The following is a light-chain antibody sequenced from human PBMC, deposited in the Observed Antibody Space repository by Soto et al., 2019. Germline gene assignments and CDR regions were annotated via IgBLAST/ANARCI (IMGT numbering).Light chain of an antibody. Sequence: DIQMTQCPSTLSASLGYRFTITFRASQSISSWLAWYQQKPGKAPKLLIYKASSLESGVPSRFSGSGSGTEFTLTISSLQPDDFATYYCQQYNSYSRTFGQGTKVDIK. CDR1: QSISSW. J-gene: IGKJ1*01. CDR3: QQYNSYSRT. CDR2: KAS. V-gene: IGKV1-5*03.